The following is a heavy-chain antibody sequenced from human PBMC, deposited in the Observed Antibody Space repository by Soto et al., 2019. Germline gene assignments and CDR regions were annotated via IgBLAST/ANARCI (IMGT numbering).Heavy chain of an antibody. Sequence: SETLSLSCTVSGGSISSYYWSWIRQPPGKGLEWIGYIYYSGSTNYNPSLKSRVTISVDTSKNQFSLRLSSVTAADTAVYHCARQMFIGGMDVWGQGTTVTVSS. D-gene: IGHD2-15*01. V-gene: IGHV4-59*08. CDR1: GGSISSYY. J-gene: IGHJ6*02. CDR2: IYYSGST. CDR3: ARQMFIGGMDV.